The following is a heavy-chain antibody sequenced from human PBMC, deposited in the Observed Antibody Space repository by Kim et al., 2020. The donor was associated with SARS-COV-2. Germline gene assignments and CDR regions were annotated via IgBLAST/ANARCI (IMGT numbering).Heavy chain of an antibody. CDR1: GFTFSSYA. CDR2: ISYDGSNK. J-gene: IGHJ6*02. D-gene: IGHD6-19*01. Sequence: GGSLRLSCAASGFTFSSYAMHWVRQAPGKGLEWVAVISYDGSNKYYADSVKGRFTISRDNSKNTLYLQMNSLRAEDTAVYYCARDRGAVAGLHYYGMDVWGQGTTVTVSS. V-gene: IGHV3-30*04. CDR3: ARDRGAVAGLHYYGMDV.